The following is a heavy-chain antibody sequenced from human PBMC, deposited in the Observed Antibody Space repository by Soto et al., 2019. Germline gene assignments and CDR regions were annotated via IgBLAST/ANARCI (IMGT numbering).Heavy chain of an antibody. D-gene: IGHD6-19*01. V-gene: IGHV4-59*01. CDR3: ARGLSSSTWFDP. J-gene: IGHJ5*02. CDR1: GGSISPYY. Sequence: QVQLQESGPGLVKPSETLSLTCTVSGGSISPYYWSWIRQPPGKGLQYIGYIHYAGSTSYNPSLERRVIMSVDTSKNHFSLKLSSVTAADTAVYYCARGLSSSTWFDPWGHGTLVTVSS. CDR2: IHYAGST.